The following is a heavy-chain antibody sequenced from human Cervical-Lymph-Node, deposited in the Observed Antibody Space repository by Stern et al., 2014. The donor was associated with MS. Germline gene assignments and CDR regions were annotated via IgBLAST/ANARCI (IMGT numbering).Heavy chain of an antibody. CDR2: INAGNGKT. CDR1: GYTFTSYS. D-gene: IGHD2-15*01. V-gene: IGHV1-3*01. Sequence: QDQLVQSGAEVRKPGASVKVSCKTSGYTFTSYSMQWVRQVPGQRLEWMGWINAGNGKTKYSQHFQARVSITRDTSANTAYMDLSSLRSEDTAVYYCARGGGYYYGMDVWGQGTTVTVSS. J-gene: IGHJ6*02. CDR3: ARGGGYYYGMDV.